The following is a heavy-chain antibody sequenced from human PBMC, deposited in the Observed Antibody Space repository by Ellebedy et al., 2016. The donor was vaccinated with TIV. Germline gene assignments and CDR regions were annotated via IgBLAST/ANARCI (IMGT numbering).Heavy chain of an antibody. V-gene: IGHV3-74*01. CDR3: AKEWEGIKFDY. CDR1: GFTFSSYW. J-gene: IGHJ4*02. D-gene: IGHD1-26*01. Sequence: GGSLRLSXAASGFTFSSYWMHWVRQAPGKGLVWVSRINSDGSRIDYADSVKGRFTISRDNSKTTLYLQMNSLRAEDTAVYYCAKEWEGIKFDYWGQGTLVTVSS. CDR2: INSDGSRI.